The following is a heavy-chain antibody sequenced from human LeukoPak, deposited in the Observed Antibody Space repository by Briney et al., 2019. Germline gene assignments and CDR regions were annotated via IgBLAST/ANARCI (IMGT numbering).Heavy chain of an antibody. Sequence: GGSLRLSCAASGFTFSSYSMNWVRQAPGKGLEWVSSISSSSSYIYYADSVKGRFTISRDNAKNSLYLQMNSLRVEDTAVFYCARGQRRHTDMAPSFDYWGQGTLVTVSS. CDR1: GFTFSSYS. J-gene: IGHJ4*02. V-gene: IGHV3-21*01. D-gene: IGHD5-18*01. CDR3: ARGQRRHTDMAPSFDY. CDR2: ISSSSSYI.